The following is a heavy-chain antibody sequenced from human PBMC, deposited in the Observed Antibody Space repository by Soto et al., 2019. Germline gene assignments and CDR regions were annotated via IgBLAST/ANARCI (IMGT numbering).Heavy chain of an antibody. J-gene: IGHJ6*02. Sequence: PSQTLSLTCAISGDSVSSNSAAWNWIRQSPSRGLEWLGRTYYRSKWYNDYAVSVRSRITINPDTSKNQFSLQLNSVTPEDTAVYYCARARGGCSGGSCYSGYYYYYCGMDVWGQGTTVTVSS. D-gene: IGHD2-15*01. CDR2: TYYRSKWYN. CDR3: ARARGGCSGGSCYSGYYYYYCGMDV. CDR1: GDSVSSNSAA. V-gene: IGHV6-1*01.